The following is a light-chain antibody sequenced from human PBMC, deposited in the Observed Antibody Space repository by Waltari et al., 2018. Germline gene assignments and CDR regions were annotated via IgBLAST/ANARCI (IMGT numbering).Light chain of an antibody. J-gene: IGLJ2*01. CDR3: YSADSSDEIVV. V-gene: IGLV3-10*01. CDR2: EDT. Sequence: SYELTQPPSVSVSPGQTARITCSGDALPTKYANWYQQKSGQAPVLVIFEDTKRPSGIPGRFSGSSSGTVATLTISGAQVEDEADYYCYSADSSDEIVVFGGGTKLTVL. CDR1: ALPTKY.